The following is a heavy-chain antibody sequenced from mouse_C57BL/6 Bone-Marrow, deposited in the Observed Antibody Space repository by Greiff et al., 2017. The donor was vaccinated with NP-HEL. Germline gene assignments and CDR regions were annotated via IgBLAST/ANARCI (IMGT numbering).Heavy chain of an antibody. CDR2: IWWDDDK. Sequence: LQQSGPGILQPSQTLSLTCSFSGFSLSTFGLGVGWIRQPSGKGLEWLAHIWWDDDKYYNPALKSRLTISKDTSKNQVFLKIANVDTADTATYYCARMGDYVLYAMDYWGQGTSVTVSS. CDR3: ARMGDYVLYAMDY. V-gene: IGHV8-8*01. D-gene: IGHD2-4*01. J-gene: IGHJ4*01. CDR1: GFSLSTFGLG.